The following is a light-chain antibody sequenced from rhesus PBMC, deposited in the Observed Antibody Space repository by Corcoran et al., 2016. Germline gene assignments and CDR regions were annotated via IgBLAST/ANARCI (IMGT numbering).Light chain of an antibody. Sequence: DIQMTQSPSSLSASVGDTVTITCRASQGISTHLNWYQQKTGRAPKVLIYAASSLQSGVPSRFSGSGSGTDFTLTISTLQPEDFASYYCQQHDTYPFTFGPGTKLDIK. CDR3: QQHDTYPFT. CDR2: AAS. V-gene: IGKV1-28*02. J-gene: IGKJ3*01. CDR1: QGISTH.